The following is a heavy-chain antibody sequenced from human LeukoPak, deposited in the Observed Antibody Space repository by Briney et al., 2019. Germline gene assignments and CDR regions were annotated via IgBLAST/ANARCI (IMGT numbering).Heavy chain of an antibody. CDR2: ISYDGSNK. V-gene: IGHV3-30*18. J-gene: IGHJ4*02. Sequence: PGRSLRLSCAASGFTFSSYGMHWVRQAPGKGLGWVAVISYDGSNKYYADSVKGRFTISRDNSKNTLYLQMNSLRAEDTAVYYCAKVRSFSPLDYFDYWGQGTLVTVSS. CDR1: GFTFSSYG. D-gene: IGHD3-16*01. CDR3: AKVRSFSPLDYFDY.